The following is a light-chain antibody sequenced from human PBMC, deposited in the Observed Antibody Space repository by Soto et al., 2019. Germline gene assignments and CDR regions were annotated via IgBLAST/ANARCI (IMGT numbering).Light chain of an antibody. V-gene: IGLV2-14*03. Sequence: QSALTQPASVSGSPGQSITISCTGTSSDIGGYDYVSWYQQHPGKAPKLMIYDVSARPSGISSHFSGSRSGNTASLIISGLQAEDEADYYCSSYTSSNTWVFGGGTKLTVL. J-gene: IGLJ3*02. CDR1: SSDIGGYDY. CDR2: DVS. CDR3: SSYTSSNTWV.